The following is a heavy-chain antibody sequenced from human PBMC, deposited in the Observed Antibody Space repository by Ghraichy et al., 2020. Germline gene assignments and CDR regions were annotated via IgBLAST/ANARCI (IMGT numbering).Heavy chain of an antibody. CDR1: GFTFSSYS. Sequence: GGSLRLSCAASGFTFSSYSMNWVRQAPGKGLEWVSSISSSSSYIYYADSVKGRFTISRDNAKNSLYLQMNSLRAEDTAVYYCARVVVAGTGPPDFDYWGQGTLVTVSS. V-gene: IGHV3-21*01. CDR3: ARVVVAGTGPPDFDY. D-gene: IGHD6-19*01. J-gene: IGHJ4*02. CDR2: ISSSSSYI.